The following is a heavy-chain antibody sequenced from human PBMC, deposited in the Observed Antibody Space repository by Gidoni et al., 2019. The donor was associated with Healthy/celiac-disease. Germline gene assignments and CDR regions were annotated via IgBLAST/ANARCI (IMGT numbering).Heavy chain of an antibody. CDR2: IYYSGST. CDR3: ARLGVAAAGPIDY. J-gene: IGHJ4*02. CDR1: GGSISSSSYY. D-gene: IGHD6-13*01. V-gene: IGHV4-39*01. Sequence: QLQLQESCPGLVKPSETLSLTCTVSGGSISSSSYYWGWIRQPPGKGLEWIGSIYYSGSTDYNPSVKSRVTISVDTSKNQFSLKLSSVTAADTAVYYCARLGVAAAGPIDYWGQGTLVTVSS.